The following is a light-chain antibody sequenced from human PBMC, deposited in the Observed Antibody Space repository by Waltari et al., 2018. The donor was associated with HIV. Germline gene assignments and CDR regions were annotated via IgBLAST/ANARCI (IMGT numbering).Light chain of an antibody. J-gene: IGLJ2*01. Sequence: RITCQGDSLRFYYASWYQQKPGQAPVLVIYGRNNRPSGIPARFSGSRSGNTASLTLTGAQAEDEADYYCNSRDRSGYLHVLFGGGTKLTVL. CDR2: GRN. CDR1: SLRFYY. V-gene: IGLV3-19*01. CDR3: NSRDRSGYLHVL.